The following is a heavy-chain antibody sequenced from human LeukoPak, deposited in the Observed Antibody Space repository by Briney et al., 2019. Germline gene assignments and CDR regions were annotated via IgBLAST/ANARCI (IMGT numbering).Heavy chain of an antibody. D-gene: IGHD3-10*01. CDR1: GFTFSNYG. V-gene: IGHV3-23*01. Sequence: TGGSLRLSCAASGFTFSNYGMNWVRQAPGKGLEWVSIITSGVGITYYADSVKGRFTISRDNSKNTLYLQMNSLRAEDTAVYCCAKGDYYDFDYWGQGTLVTVSS. J-gene: IGHJ4*02. CDR2: ITSGVGIT. CDR3: AKGDYYDFDY.